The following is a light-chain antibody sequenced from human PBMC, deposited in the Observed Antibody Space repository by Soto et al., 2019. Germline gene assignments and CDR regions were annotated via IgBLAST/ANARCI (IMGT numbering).Light chain of an antibody. V-gene: IGLV2-14*01. CDR1: SGAVGGFNY. CDR2: EVS. CDR3: SSYTSSSTPYV. J-gene: IGLJ1*01. Sequence: QSALTQPASVSGPPGQRITISAPETSGAVGGFNYVSWYQQHPGKAPKLMIYEVSNRPSGVSNRFSGSKSGNTASLTISGLQAEDEADYYCSSYTSSSTPYVFGTGTKLTVL.